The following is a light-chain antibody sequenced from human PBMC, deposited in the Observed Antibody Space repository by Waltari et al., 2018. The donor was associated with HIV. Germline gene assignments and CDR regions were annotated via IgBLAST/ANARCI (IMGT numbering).Light chain of an antibody. CDR2: AAS. J-gene: IGKJ3*01. V-gene: IGKV3-15*01. CDR3: QKYNNSPLFT. CDR1: QSISNN. Sequence: EIQMTQSPSTLSVSPGERATLTCRANQSISNNLAWYQQKPGKAPRLLIYAASTMPSGIPARFSGSGSGTEFILTISSLQSEDFAAYYCQKYNNSPLFTFGPGTKVDIK.